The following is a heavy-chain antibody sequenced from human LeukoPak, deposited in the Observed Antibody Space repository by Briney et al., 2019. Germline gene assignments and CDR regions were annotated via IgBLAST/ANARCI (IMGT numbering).Heavy chain of an antibody. V-gene: IGHV3-30*03. CDR2: ISYDGSNK. D-gene: IGHD6-13*01. J-gene: IGHJ4*02. CDR3: ARVAAAGIWAPRGFDY. Sequence: GRSLRLSCAASGFTFSSYGMHWVRQAPGKGLEWVAVISYDGSNKYYADSVKGRFTISRDNSKNTLYLQMNSLRAEDTAVYYCARVAAAGIWAPRGFDYWGQGTLVTVSS. CDR1: GFTFSSYG.